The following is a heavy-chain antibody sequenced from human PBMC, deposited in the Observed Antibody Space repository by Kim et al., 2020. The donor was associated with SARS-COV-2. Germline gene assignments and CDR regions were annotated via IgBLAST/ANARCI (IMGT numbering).Heavy chain of an antibody. Sequence: TNYAQRFQDRVTMTSDTSTSTVYMDLRSLKSDDTAVYYCARSRALSSPLENWGQGTPVTVSS. CDR3: ARSRALSSPLEN. J-gene: IGHJ4*02. CDR2: T. V-gene: IGHV1-18*01. D-gene: IGHD3-16*02.